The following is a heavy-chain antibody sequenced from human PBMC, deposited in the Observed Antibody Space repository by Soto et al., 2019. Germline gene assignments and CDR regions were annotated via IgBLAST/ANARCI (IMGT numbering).Heavy chain of an antibody. Sequence: QVQLVESGGGVVQPGRSLRLSCAASGFTFSSYAMHWVRQAPGKGLEWVAVISYDGSNKYYADSVKGRFTISRDNSKNTLYLQMNSLSAEDTAVYYCALSPPRRYYFDYCGQGTLVTVAS. CDR1: GFTFSSYA. D-gene: IGHD3-16*01. CDR2: ISYDGSNK. V-gene: IGHV3-30-3*01. CDR3: ALSPPRRYYFDY. J-gene: IGHJ4*02.